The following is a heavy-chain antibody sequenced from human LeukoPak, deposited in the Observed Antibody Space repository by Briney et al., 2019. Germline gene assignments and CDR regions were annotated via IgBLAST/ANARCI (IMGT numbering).Heavy chain of an antibody. J-gene: IGHJ4*02. Sequence: GGSLRLSCAASGFTFSSYSMNWVRQAPGKGLEWVSSISSSSSYIYYADSVKGRFTISRDNAKNSLYLQMNSLRGEDTAVYYCARGGVSHFDYWGQGTLVTVSS. V-gene: IGHV3-21*01. CDR2: ISSSSSYI. CDR3: ARGGVSHFDY. CDR1: GFTFSSYS. D-gene: IGHD3-16*01.